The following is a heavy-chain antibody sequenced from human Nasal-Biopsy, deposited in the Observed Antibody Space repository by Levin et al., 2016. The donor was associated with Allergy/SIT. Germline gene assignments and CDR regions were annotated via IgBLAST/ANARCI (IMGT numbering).Heavy chain of an antibody. CDR3: ARGSHNSFDY. CDR1: GFTFSSYG. CDR2: ISYDGSNK. Sequence: GESLKISCAASGFTFSSYGMHWVRQAPGKGLERVAAISYDGSNKYYADSVKGRFTISRDNSENTLYLQMNSLRGEDTAVYYCARGSHNSFDYWGQGTLVTVSS. V-gene: IGHV3-30*03. J-gene: IGHJ4*02.